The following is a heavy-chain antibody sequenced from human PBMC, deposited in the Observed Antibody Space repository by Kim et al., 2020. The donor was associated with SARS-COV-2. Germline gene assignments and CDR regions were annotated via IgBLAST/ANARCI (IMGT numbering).Heavy chain of an antibody. J-gene: IGHJ5*02. V-gene: IGHV3-23*01. CDR3: AKSQILYQSGDNWFDP. CDR2: ISGSGGST. D-gene: IGHD2-8*01. CDR1: GFTFSSYA. Sequence: GGSLRLSCAASGFTFSSYAMSWVRQAPGKGLEWVSAISGSGGSTYYADSVKGRFTISRDNSKNTLYLQMNSLRAEDTAVYYCAKSQILYQSGDNWFDPWGQGALVTVSS.